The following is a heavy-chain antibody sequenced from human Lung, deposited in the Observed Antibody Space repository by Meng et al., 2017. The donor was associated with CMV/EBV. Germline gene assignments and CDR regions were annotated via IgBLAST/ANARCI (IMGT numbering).Heavy chain of an antibody. CDR1: GYTFTSYG. D-gene: IGHD3-3*01. J-gene: IGHJ6*02. CDR2: ISAYNGNT. CDR3: ARVRYYDFWSGYFNGMDV. V-gene: IGHV1-18*01. Sequence: ASVXVSXKASGYTFTSYGISWVRQAPGQGLEWMGWISAYNGNTNYAQKLQGRVTMTTDTSTSTAYMELRSLRSDDTAVYYCARVRYYDFWSGYFNGMDVWXQGTTVT.